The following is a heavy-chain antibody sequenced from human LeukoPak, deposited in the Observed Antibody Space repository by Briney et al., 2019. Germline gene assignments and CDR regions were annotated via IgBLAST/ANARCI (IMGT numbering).Heavy chain of an antibody. D-gene: IGHD4-17*01. V-gene: IGHV5-10-1*01. CDR2: IDPSDSYI. CDR3: ARVRVTTSLYYYYGFDV. CDR1: GYSFTNYW. Sequence: GESLKISCKGSGYSFTNYWISWVRQMPGKGLEWMGRIDPSDSYINYSPSFQGHVTISADKSISTAYLQWSSLKASDTAIYYCARVRVTTSLYYYYGFDVWGQGTTVTVSS. J-gene: IGHJ6*02.